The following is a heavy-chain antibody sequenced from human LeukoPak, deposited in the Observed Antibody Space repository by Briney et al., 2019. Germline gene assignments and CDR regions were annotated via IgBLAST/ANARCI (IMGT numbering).Heavy chain of an antibody. J-gene: IGHJ6*02. CDR2: IYPGDSDT. V-gene: IGHV5-51*01. D-gene: IGHD2-2*01. CDR3: ARWYCSSTSCQYYGMDV. Sequence: GESLKISCKGSGYSFTSYWIGWVRQMPGKGLEWMGIIYPGDSDTRYSPSFQGQVTISADKSISTAHLQWSSLKASDTAMYYCARWYCSSTSCQYYGMDVWGQGTTVTVSS. CDR1: GYSFTSYW.